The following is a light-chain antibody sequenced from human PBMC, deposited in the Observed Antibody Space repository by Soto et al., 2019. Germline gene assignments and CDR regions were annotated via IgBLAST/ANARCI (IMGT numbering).Light chain of an antibody. Sequence: EIVLTQSPGTLSLSPGERATLSCRASQSVSNSYFAWYQQQPGQAPRLLIYGASRRATGIPYRFGGSGSGTDFTLTISRLEPAAFAVYYCQQYDRSPWTFGQGTKVDIK. V-gene: IGKV3-20*01. CDR1: QSVSNSY. CDR3: QQYDRSPWT. CDR2: GAS. J-gene: IGKJ1*01.